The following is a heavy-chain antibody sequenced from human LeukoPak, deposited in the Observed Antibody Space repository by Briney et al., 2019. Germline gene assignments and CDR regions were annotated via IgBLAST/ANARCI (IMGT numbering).Heavy chain of an antibody. D-gene: IGHD2-15*01. CDR2: IIPIFGTA. Sequence: SVKVSCKASGGTFSSYAISWVRQAPGQGLEWMGGIIPIFGTANYAQKFQGRVTITADKSTSTAYMELSSLRSEDTAVYYCARDPPYCSGGSCYSGGGFDYWGQGTLVTVSS. J-gene: IGHJ4*02. V-gene: IGHV1-69*06. CDR3: ARDPPYCSGGSCYSGGGFDY. CDR1: GGTFSSYA.